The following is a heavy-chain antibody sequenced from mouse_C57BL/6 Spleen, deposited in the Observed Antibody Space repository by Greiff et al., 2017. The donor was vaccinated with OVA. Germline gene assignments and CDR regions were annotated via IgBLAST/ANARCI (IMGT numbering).Heavy chain of an antibody. CDR2: ISYDGSN. J-gene: IGHJ4*01. V-gene: IGHV3-6*01. Sequence: DVQLQESGPGLVKPSQSLSLTCSVTGYSITSGYYWNWIRQFPGNKLEWMGYISYDGSNNYNPSLKNRISITRDTSKNQFFLKLNSVTTEDTATYYCARADYGYAMDYWGQGTSVTVSS. CDR3: ARADYGYAMDY. CDR1: GYSITSGYY. D-gene: IGHD2-4*01.